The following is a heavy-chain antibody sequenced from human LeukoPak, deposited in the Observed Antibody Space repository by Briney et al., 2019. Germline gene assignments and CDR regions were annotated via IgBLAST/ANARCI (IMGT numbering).Heavy chain of an antibody. J-gene: IGHJ4*02. CDR3: AREGPYYYFDY. CDR1: GYSLTNDYY. V-gene: IGHV4-38-2*02. D-gene: IGHD1-26*01. CDR2: IYHLGST. Sequence: SETLSLTCTVSGYSLTNDYYWGWIRPPPGKGLEWIGTIYHLGSTYYNPSLRTRVTISVDTSKNQFSLKLSSVTAADTAVYYCAREGPYYYFDYWGQGTLVTVSS.